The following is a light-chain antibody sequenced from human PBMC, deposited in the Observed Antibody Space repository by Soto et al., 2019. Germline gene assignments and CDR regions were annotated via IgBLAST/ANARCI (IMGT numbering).Light chain of an antibody. Sequence: EIVMTQSPATLSVSPGERATLSCRASQSVGANLAWYQQKPGQAPRLLIYGASTRAAGISPRFRGGGSGTEFTLTISSLQSEDFVLYYGQQYTYGPRVLGQGTEVGIK. CDR2: GAS. CDR1: QSVGAN. CDR3: QQYTYGPRV. J-gene: IGKJ1*01. V-gene: IGKV3-15*01.